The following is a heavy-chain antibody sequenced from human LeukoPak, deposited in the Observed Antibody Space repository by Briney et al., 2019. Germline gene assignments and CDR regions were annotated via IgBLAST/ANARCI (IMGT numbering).Heavy chain of an antibody. CDR3: ARDGSSSWYAYYGMDV. CDR2: IWYDGSNK. V-gene: IGHV3-33*01. D-gene: IGHD6-13*01. CDR1: GFTFSSYG. J-gene: IGHJ6*02. Sequence: GGSLRLSCAASGFTFSSYGMHWVRQAPGKGLKWVAVIWYDGSNKYYADSVKGRFTISRDNSKNTLYLQMNSLRAEDTAVYYCARDGSSSWYAYYGMDVWGQGTTVTVSS.